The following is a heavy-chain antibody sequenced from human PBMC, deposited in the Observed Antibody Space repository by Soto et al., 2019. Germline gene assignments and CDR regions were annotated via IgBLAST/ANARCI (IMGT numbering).Heavy chain of an antibody. V-gene: IGHV3-33*01. CDR2: IWYDGSNK. CDR3: ARASVVAASFDY. J-gene: IGHJ4*02. D-gene: IGHD2-15*01. CDR1: GFTFSSYG. Sequence: PGGSLRLSCAASGFTFSSYGMHWVRQAPGKGLEWVAVIWYDGSNKYYADSVKGRFTISRDNSKNTLYLQMNSLRAEDTAVYYCARASVVAASFDYWGQGTLVTVSS.